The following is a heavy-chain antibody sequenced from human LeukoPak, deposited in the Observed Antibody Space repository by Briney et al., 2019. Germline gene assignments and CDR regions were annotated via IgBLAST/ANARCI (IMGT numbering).Heavy chain of an antibody. Sequence: GGSLRLSCAASRFTFSSYGMSWVRQAPGKGLEWVSSISGSGGSTYYADSVKGRFTISRDNSKNTLYLQMNSLRDEDTAVYYCAKQLGYCSDGSCYFPYWGQGTLVTVSS. V-gene: IGHV3-23*01. CDR3: AKQLGYCSDGSCYFPY. CDR1: RFTFSSYG. CDR2: ISGSGGST. D-gene: IGHD2-15*01. J-gene: IGHJ4*02.